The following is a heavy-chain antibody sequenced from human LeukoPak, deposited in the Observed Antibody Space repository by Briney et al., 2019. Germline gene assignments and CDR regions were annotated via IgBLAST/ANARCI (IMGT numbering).Heavy chain of an antibody. CDR3: ARVHSSRDY. V-gene: IGHV4-34*01. CDR1: GGSFSGYY. D-gene: IGHD6-13*01. Sequence: PSETLSLTCAVYGGSFSGYYWSWIRQPPGKGPEWIGEINHSGSTNYNPSLKSRVTISVDTSKNQFSLKLSSVTAADTAVYYCARVHSSRDYWGQGTLVTVSS. J-gene: IGHJ4*02. CDR2: INHSGST.